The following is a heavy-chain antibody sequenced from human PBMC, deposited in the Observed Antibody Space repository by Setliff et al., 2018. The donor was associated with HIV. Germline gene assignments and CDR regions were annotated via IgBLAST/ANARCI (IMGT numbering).Heavy chain of an antibody. CDR1: GGSISSYY. CDR2: VYYSGST. J-gene: IGHJ6*03. CDR3: ARVDCSGTSCYRDSYYYMDV. V-gene: IGHV4-59*08. Sequence: PSETLSLTCTVSGGSISSYYWSWIRQPPGKGLEWIGYVYYSGSTNYNPSLKSRLTISVDTSKNQFSLNLSSVTAADTAVYYCARVDCSGTSCYRDSYYYMDVWGKGTTVTVSS. D-gene: IGHD2-2*01.